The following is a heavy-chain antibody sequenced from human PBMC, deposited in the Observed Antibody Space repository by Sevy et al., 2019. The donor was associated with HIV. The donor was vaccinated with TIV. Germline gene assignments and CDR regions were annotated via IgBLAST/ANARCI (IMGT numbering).Heavy chain of an antibody. Sequence: GGSLRLSCAASGFTFDDYGMSWVRQAPGKGLEWVSGINWNGGSTGYADSVKGRFTISRDNAKNSLYLQMNSLRAEDTALYYCARRAVHWELLLYFDYWGQGTLVTVSS. CDR3: ARRAVHWELLLYFDY. D-gene: IGHD1-26*01. CDR2: INWNGGST. V-gene: IGHV3-20*04. J-gene: IGHJ4*02. CDR1: GFTFDDYG.